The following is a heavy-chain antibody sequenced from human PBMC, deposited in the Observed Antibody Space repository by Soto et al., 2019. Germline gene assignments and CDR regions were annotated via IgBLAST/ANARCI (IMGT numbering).Heavy chain of an antibody. CDR3: VRVISTYESFDF. V-gene: IGHV3-48*01. J-gene: IGHJ4*02. D-gene: IGHD2-2*01. CDR1: GFTFSTYA. Sequence: EVQLVESGGGLVQPGGSLRLSCAASGFTFSTYAMTWVRQAPGKGPEWISYISASSATIYDADSVKGRFTISRDSAKNSLYLQMNSLRAEDTAVYYCVRVISTYESFDFWGQGTLVTVSS. CDR2: ISASSATI.